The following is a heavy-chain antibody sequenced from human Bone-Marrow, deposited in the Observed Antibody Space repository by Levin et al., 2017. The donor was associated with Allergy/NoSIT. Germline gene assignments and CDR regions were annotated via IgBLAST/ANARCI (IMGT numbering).Heavy chain of an antibody. CDR1: GFTFSDAW. D-gene: IGHD3-10*01. J-gene: IGHJ4*02. CDR2: IKSKTDGGTT. CDR3: TTTGPFGDFVF. V-gene: IGHV3-15*01. Sequence: GGSLRLSCAVSGFTFSDAWMDWVRQAPGKGLEWVGRIKSKTDGGTTDYAAPVKGRFTISRDDSKNTLYLQMNSLKTEDTADYYCTTTGPFGDFVFWGQGTLVTVSS.